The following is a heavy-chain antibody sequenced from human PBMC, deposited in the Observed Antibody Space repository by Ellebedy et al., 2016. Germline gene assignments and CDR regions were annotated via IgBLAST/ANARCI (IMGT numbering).Heavy chain of an antibody. CDR1: GGSFSAYY. J-gene: IGHJ6*03. D-gene: IGHD4-23*01. Sequence: SETLSLTCAVYGGSFSAYYWSWIRQPPGKGLEWIGEINHSGNANPNPSLKSRVTMPVDTSKNQFSLKLSSVTAADTAVYYCASGGGNPEYYLYYYMDVWGKGTTVTVSS. V-gene: IGHV4-34*01. CDR3: ASGGGNPEYYLYYYMDV. CDR2: INHSGNA.